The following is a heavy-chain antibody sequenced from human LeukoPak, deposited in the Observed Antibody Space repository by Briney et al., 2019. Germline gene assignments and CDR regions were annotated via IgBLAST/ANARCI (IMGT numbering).Heavy chain of an antibody. J-gene: IGHJ4*02. Sequence: GGSLRLSCAASGFTFSSYSMNWVRQAPGKGLEWVSSISSSSSYIYYADSVKGRFTISRDNAKNSLYLQMNSLRAEDTAVYYCARDSSSWYYFDYWGQGTLVTVSS. V-gene: IGHV3-21*01. D-gene: IGHD6-13*01. CDR2: ISSSSSYI. CDR3: ARDSSSWYYFDY. CDR1: GFTFSSYS.